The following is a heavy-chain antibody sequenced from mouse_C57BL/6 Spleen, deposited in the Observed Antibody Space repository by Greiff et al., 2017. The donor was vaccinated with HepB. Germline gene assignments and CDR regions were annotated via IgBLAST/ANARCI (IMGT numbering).Heavy chain of an antibody. CDR3: VRHGSYYCDY. J-gene: IGHJ2*01. Sequence: EVRLVESGGGLVQPKGSLKLSCAASGFSFNTYAMNWVRQAPGKGVEWVARIRSKSNNYATYYADSVKDRFTISRDDSESMLYLQMNNLKTEDTAMYYCVRHGSYYCDYWGQSTTLTVSS. V-gene: IGHV10-1*01. CDR2: IRSKSNNYAT. CDR1: GFSFNTYA.